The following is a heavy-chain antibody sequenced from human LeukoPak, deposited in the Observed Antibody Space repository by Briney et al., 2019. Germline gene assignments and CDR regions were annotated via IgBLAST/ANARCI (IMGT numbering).Heavy chain of an antibody. Sequence: ASVKVSCKASGYTFTGYYMHWVRRAPGQGLEWMGWINPNSGGTNYAQKFQGRVTMTRDTSISTAYMELSRLRSDDTAVYYCARVVPAASVEAFDIWGQGTMVTVSS. V-gene: IGHV1-2*02. J-gene: IGHJ3*02. D-gene: IGHD2-2*01. CDR2: INPNSGGT. CDR1: GYTFTGYY. CDR3: ARVVPAASVEAFDI.